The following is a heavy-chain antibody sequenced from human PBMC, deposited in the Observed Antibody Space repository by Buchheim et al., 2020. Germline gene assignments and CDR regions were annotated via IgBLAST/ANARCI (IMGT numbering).Heavy chain of an antibody. J-gene: IGHJ6*02. CDR1: GGSFSGYY. CDR2: INHSGST. CDR3: ARAGIGSSGYDYYYYYGMDV. V-gene: IGHV4-34*01. Sequence: QVQLQQWGAGLLKPSETLSLTCAVYGGSFSGYYWSWIRQPPGKGLEWIGEINHSGSTNYNPSLKSRVTISVDTSKNQFSLTLSSVTAADTAVYYCARAGIGSSGYDYYYYYGMDVWGQGTT. D-gene: IGHD3-22*01.